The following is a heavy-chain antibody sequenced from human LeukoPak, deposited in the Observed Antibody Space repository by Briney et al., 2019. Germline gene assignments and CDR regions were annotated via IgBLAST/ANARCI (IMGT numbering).Heavy chain of an antibody. Sequence: PRGSLRLSCAAPGFTFSDYWMTWVRQAPGKGLEWVANIKYDGSEKYYVDSLRGRFTISRDNAKNSLYLQMNSLRAEDTAIYYCARARQWLSVSNWFDPWGQGTLVTVSS. CDR2: IKYDGSEK. V-gene: IGHV3-7*01. J-gene: IGHJ5*02. D-gene: IGHD6-19*01. CDR1: GFTFSDYW. CDR3: ARARQWLSVSNWFDP.